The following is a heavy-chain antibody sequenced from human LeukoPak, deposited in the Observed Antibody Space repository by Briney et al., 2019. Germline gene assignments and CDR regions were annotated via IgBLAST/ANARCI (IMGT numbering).Heavy chain of an antibody. J-gene: IGHJ3*02. CDR2: IYHSGRT. CDR1: GYSISSGYY. CDR3: ARLTRDYDFWSGYYTGGGDAFDI. V-gene: IGHV4-38-2*01. D-gene: IGHD3-3*01. Sequence: SETLSLTCAVSGYSISSGYYWGWIRQPPGKGLEWIGSIYHSGRTYYNPSLKSRVTISVDTSKNQFSLKLSSVTAADTAVYYCARLTRDYDFWSGYYTGGGDAFDIWGQGTMVTVSS.